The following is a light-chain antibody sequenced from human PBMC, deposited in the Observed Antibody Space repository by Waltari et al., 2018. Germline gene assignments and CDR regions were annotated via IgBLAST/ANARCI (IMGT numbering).Light chain of an antibody. V-gene: IGLV8-61*01. CDR3: SMYMGSGFWV. CDR1: SGSVSSTSY. J-gene: IGLJ3*02. Sequence: QTVVTQEPSLSVSPGGTVTLTCALSSGSVSSTSYPPWYQQTPAQPPLTLVCKGIRRSSGVPARFSGSILGNTAALTITRAQADDESDYYCSMYMGSGFWVFGGGTKLTVL. CDR2: KGI.